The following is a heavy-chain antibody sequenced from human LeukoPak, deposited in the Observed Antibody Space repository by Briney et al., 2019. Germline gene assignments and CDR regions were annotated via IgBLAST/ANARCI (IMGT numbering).Heavy chain of an antibody. CDR2: INHRGCN. J-gene: IGHJ4*02. Sequence: SETLSLTCAVYVEFLSKYYWTWIRQSPGKGLEWIGEINHRGCNNLNPPLKSPVTLPVEPSKHQFSLKLTSVTAADAAVYYCASSVGSTDYWGQGTLVTVSS. D-gene: IGHD1-26*01. V-gene: IGHV4-34*01. CDR3: ASSVGSTDY. CDR1: VEFLSKYY.